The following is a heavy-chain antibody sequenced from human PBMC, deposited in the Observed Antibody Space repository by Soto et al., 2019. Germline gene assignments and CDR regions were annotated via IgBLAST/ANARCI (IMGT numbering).Heavy chain of an antibody. Sequence: PGGSLRLSCAASEFTFSSYSISWVRQAPGKGLEWVSTISGSGVGTYYADSVKGRFTDSRDNSKNTLYLQMNSLRAEDTAVYYCANDDILATAIDYYYGMDVWGQGTTVTFSS. CDR2: ISGSGVGT. V-gene: IGHV3-23*01. J-gene: IGHJ6*02. D-gene: IGHD3-3*02. CDR3: ANDDILATAIDYYYGMDV. CDR1: EFTFSSYS.